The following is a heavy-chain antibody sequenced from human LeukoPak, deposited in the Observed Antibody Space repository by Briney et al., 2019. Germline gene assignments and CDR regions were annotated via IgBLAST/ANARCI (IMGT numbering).Heavy chain of an antibody. D-gene: IGHD3-3*01. V-gene: IGHV3-21*03. CDR3: ARYYDFWGASYGNYYMDV. CDR2: ISSSSNYI. J-gene: IGHJ6*03. Sequence: KPGGSLRLSCAASGFTFSSYSMNWVRQAPGKGLEWVSYISSSSNYIYYADSVKGRFTISRDHAKNSLSLQMNSLRAEDTAVYYCARYYDFWGASYGNYYMDVWGKGTTVTVSS. CDR1: GFTFSSYS.